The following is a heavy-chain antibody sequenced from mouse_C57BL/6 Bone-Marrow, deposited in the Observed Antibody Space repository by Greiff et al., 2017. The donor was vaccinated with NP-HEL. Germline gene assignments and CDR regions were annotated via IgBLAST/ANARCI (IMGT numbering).Heavy chain of an antibody. CDR2: IWSDGST. CDR3: ARDGYDADYYAMDY. J-gene: IGHJ4*01. V-gene: IGHV2-6*03. Sequence: QVQLKESGPGLVAPSQSLSITCTVSGFSLTSYGVHWVRQPPRKGLEWLVVIWSDGSTTYNSALKSRLSISKDNSKSQVFLKMNSLQTDDTAMYYCARDGYDADYYAMDYWGQGTSVTVSS. D-gene: IGHD2-2*01. CDR1: GFSLTSYG.